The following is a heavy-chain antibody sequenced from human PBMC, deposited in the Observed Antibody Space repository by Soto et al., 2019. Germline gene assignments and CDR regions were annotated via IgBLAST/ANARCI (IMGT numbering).Heavy chain of an antibody. CDR2: IFVTSTPI. J-gene: IGHJ4*02. CDR1: GFSFSSYS. V-gene: IGHV3-48*04. CDR3: ARDAAWAFDY. D-gene: IGHD6-13*01. Sequence: EVQLVESGGGLVQPGGSLRLSCVASGFSFSSYSMVWVRQAPGKGLEWISYIFVTSTPIYYADSVKGRFTVSRDNTQNSLFLLMNSLRAEDTAIYYCARDAAWAFDYWGQGTLVTVPS.